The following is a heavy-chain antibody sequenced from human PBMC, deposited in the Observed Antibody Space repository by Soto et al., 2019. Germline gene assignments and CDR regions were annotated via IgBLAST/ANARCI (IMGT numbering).Heavy chain of an antibody. CDR2: IWYDGSNK. CDR1: GFTFSSYG. J-gene: IGHJ4*02. CDR3: ARDFDSSPFDY. D-gene: IGHD3-22*01. V-gene: IGHV3-33*01. Sequence: GGSLRLSCAASGFTFSSYGMHWVRQAPGKGLEWVAFIWYDGSNKYYADSVKGRFTISRDNSKNTLYLQMNSLRAEDTAVYYCARDFDSSPFDYWGQGTLVTVSS.